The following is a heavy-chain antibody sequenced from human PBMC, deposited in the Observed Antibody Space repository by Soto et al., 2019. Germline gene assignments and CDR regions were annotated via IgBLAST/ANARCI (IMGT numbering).Heavy chain of an antibody. CDR3: ARDRGYSSSPMDV. J-gene: IGHJ6*02. CDR2: IYYSGST. V-gene: IGHV4-59*01. Sequence: SETLSLTCTVSGGSISSYYWSWIRQPPGKGLEWIGYIYYSGSTNYNPSLKSRVTISVDTSKNQFSLKLSSVTAADTAVYYCARDRGYSSSPMDVWGQGTTVTVSS. CDR1: GGSISSYY. D-gene: IGHD6-19*01.